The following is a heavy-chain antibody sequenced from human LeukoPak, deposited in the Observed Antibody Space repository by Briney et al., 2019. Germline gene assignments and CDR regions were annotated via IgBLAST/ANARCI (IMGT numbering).Heavy chain of an antibody. D-gene: IGHD3-22*01. CDR3: ARDRTYYYDSSGYYYGDY. CDR2: IYYSGST. CDR1: GGSISSSSYY. Sequence: PSETLSLTCTVSGGSISSSSYYWGWIRQPPGKGLEWIGSIYYSGSTYYNPSLKSRVTISVDTSKNQFSLKLSSVTAADTAVYYCARDRTYYYDSSGYYYGDYWGQGTLVTVSS. V-gene: IGHV4-39*07. J-gene: IGHJ4*02.